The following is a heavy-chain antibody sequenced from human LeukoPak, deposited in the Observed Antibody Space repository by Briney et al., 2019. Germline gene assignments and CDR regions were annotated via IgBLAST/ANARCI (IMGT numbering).Heavy chain of an antibody. D-gene: IGHD3-10*01. CDR3: AKDISPDYYGPFEP. CDR1: GFTFYDYA. V-gene: IGHV3-9*01. Sequence: PGGSLRLACSASGFTFYDYAIHWGRQAPAKGLEWVSGISWNSSSIAYADAVKDRFTSSRDDAKNSLHLQMNSLRAEDTALYYCAKDISPDYYGPFEPWGQGTLVSVPS. J-gene: IGHJ5*02. CDR2: ISWNSSSI.